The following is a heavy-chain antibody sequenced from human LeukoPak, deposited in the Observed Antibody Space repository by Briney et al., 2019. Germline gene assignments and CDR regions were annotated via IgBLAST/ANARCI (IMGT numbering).Heavy chain of an antibody. J-gene: IGHJ4*02. Sequence: PGGSLRLSCAASGFTFSTYGMHWVRQAPGKGLEWVAFIRYDGTNRYYADSVKGRFTISRDNSKNTLYLQMNSLRAEDTAVYYCARGGSYYEIYFDYWGQGTLVTVSS. CDR1: GFTFSTYG. D-gene: IGHD1-26*01. V-gene: IGHV3-30*02. CDR3: ARGGSYYEIYFDY. CDR2: IRYDGTNR.